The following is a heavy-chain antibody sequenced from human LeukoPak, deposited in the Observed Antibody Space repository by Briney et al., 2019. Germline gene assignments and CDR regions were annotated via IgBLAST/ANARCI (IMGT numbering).Heavy chain of an antibody. CDR1: GYTFTSYA. V-gene: IGHV1-3*01. D-gene: IGHD3-22*01. CDR2: INAGNGNT. CDR3: ARGIDYDSSGPPSY. Sequence: ASVKVSCKASGYTFTSYAMHWVRQAPGQRLEWMGWINAGNGNTKYSQKFQGRVTITRDTSVSTAYMELSSLRSEDTAVYYCARGIDYDSSGPPSYWGQGTLVTVSS. J-gene: IGHJ4*02.